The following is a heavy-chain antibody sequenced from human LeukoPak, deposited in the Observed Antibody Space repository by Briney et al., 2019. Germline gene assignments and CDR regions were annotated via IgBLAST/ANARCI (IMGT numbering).Heavy chain of an antibody. V-gene: IGHV4-59*01. CDR1: GASISSDY. D-gene: IGHD6-13*01. J-gene: IGHJ4*02. Sequence: NPSETLSLTCTVTGASISSDYLSWIRQPPGKGLEWIGYIYYSGSTNYNPSLKSRVTISLDTSKNQFSLKLSSVTAADTAVYYCARGSSWYWVDYWGQGTLVTVSS. CDR2: IYYSGST. CDR3: ARGSSWYWVDY.